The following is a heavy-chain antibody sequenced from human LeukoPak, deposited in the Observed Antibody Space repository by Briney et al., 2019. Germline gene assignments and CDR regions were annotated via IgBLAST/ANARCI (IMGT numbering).Heavy chain of an antibody. Sequence: GSLRLSCAASGFTFSSYSMNWVRQAPGKGLEWIGSIFYSGSTYYNPSLKSRVTVSLDTSKNQFSLKLSSVTATDTALYYCTSNLGSASFGFDIWGHGTMVTVSS. CDR2: IFYSGST. J-gene: IGHJ3*02. D-gene: IGHD3-10*01. V-gene: IGHV4-59*04. CDR1: GFTFSSYS. CDR3: TSNLGSASFGFDI.